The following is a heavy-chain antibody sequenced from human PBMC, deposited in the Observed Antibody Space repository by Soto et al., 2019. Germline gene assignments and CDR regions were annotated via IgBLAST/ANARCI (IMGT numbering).Heavy chain of an antibody. Sequence: SETLSLTCTVSGGSISSYYWSWIRQPPGKGLEWIGYIYYSGSTNYNPSLKSRVTISVDTSKNQFSLKLSSVTAADTAVYYCARWTYYYDSSGYYNWFDTWGQGTLVTVSS. J-gene: IGHJ5*02. V-gene: IGHV4-59*01. CDR2: IYYSGST. CDR3: ARWTYYYDSSGYYNWFDT. CDR1: GGSISSYY. D-gene: IGHD3-22*01.